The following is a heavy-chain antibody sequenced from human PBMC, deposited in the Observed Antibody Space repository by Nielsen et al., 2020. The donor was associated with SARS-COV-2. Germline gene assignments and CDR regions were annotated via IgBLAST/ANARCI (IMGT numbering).Heavy chain of an antibody. J-gene: IGHJ5*02. V-gene: IGHV4-39*02. Sequence: GSLRLSRSVSGASISSSSLYCGWIRQTPGTGLEWIGSIYYTGSTYYNPSLKSRVTISVDTSKNHFSLKLNSVTAADTAVYYCASQDSGIFGGLSKFDPWGQGTLVTVSS. CDR3: ASQDSGIFGGLSKFDP. D-gene: IGHD3-3*01. CDR1: GASISSSSLY. CDR2: IYYTGST.